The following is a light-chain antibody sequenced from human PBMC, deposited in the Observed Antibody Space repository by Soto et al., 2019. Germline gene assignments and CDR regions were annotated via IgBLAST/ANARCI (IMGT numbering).Light chain of an antibody. V-gene: IGKV1-33*01. CDR1: QDITSY. Sequence: DIQMTQSPSSLSASVGDRVTITCQASQDITSYLNWYQHKPGKAPKLLIYDASILEAVVPPRFSGSGSGTDFTLTISSLQPEAVATYYCQHCYYLPIFGPGTTVDFK. CDR3: QHCYYLPI. CDR2: DAS. J-gene: IGKJ3*01.